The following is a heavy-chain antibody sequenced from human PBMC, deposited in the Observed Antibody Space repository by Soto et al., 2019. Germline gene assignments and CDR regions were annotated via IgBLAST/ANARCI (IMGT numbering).Heavy chain of an antibody. CDR2: IYYGGTT. Sequence: PAGSLRLSCAASGFTLSTYAMSWVRQPPGKGLERIGSIYYGGTTYCPSLKSRVTISIDTSKNQFSLKLTSVTSSDSAVYYCARHGVSSRFGFWGQGTMVNVSS. D-gene: IGHD3-10*01. CDR1: GFTLSTYA. V-gene: IGHV4-59*05. CDR3: ARHGVSSRFGF. J-gene: IGHJ3*01.